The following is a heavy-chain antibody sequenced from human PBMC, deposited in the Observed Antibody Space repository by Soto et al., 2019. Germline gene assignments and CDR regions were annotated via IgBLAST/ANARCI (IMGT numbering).Heavy chain of an antibody. CDR3: ERDQKRSRSWYSSHYYGMDV. V-gene: IGHV3-64*01. Sequence: EVQLVESGGGLVQPGGSLRLSCAASGFTFSSYAMHWVLQAPGKGLEYVSAISSNGGSTYYANSVKGRFTISRDNYKNTLYLQMGSLRAEDMAVYYSERDQKRSRSWYSSHYYGMDVWGQGTKVTVSS. D-gene: IGHD6-13*01. CDR2: ISSNGGST. J-gene: IGHJ6*02. CDR1: GFTFSSYA.